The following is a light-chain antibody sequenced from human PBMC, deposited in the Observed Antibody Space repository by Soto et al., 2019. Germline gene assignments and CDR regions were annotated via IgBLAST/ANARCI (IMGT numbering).Light chain of an antibody. CDR2: DAS. J-gene: IGKJ4*01. CDR3: QQSSNRPLT. V-gene: IGKV3-11*01. CDR1: QSVSSY. Sequence: EIVLTQSPATLSLSPGERATLSCRASQSVSSYLAWYQQKPGQAPRLLIYDASNRATGIPARFSGSGSGPDFTPTISSLEPEDFAVYYCQQSSNRPLTFGGGTKVELK.